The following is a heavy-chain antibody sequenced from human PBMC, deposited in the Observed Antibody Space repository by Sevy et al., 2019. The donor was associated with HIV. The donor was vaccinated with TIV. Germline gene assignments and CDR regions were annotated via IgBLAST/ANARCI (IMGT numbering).Heavy chain of an antibody. CDR3: ATGGYYFDY. CDR2: IKSKYDGGTT. V-gene: IGHV3-15*07. Sequence: GGSLRLSCTTSGFIFSNAWMNWVRQAPGKGLEWVGRIKSKYDGGTTDYAAPVKGRCTVSRDDSKNTGYLQMNSLKAEDTAIYYCATGGYYFDYWGQGTLVTVSS. D-gene: IGHD3-22*01. CDR1: GFIFSNAW. J-gene: IGHJ4*02.